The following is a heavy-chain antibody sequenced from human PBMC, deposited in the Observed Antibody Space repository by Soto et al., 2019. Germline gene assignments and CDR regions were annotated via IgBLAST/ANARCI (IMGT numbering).Heavy chain of an antibody. CDR1: GFTFSSYW. CDR3: VRTSLVVAAATREDY. V-gene: IGHV3-74*01. Sequence: EVQLVESGGGLVQPGGSQRLSCAASGFTFSSYWMHWVRQAPGKGLVWVSRINSDGSSTSYADSVKGRFTIPRDNAKNTLYLQMNSLRAEDTAVYYCVRTSLVVAAATREDYWGQGTLVTVSS. CDR2: INSDGSST. D-gene: IGHD2-15*01. J-gene: IGHJ4*02.